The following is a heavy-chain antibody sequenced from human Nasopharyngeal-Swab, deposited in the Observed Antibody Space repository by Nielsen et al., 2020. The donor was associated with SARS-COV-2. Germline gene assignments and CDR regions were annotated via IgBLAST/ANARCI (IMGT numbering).Heavy chain of an antibody. CDR2: ISAYNGNT. CDR1: GYTFTSYG. D-gene: IGHD4-17*01. V-gene: IGHV1-18*01. J-gene: IGHJ4*02. CDR3: ARVGAFRGNYGDYEVY. Sequence: ASVKVSCKASGYTFTSYGISWVRQAPGQGLEWMGWISAYNGNTNYAQKLQGRVTMTTDTSTSTAYMELSSLRSEDTAVYYCARVGAFRGNYGDYEVYWGQGTLVTVSS.